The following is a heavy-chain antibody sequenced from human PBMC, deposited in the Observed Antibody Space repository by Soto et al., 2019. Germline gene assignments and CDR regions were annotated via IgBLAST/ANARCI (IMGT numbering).Heavy chain of an antibody. V-gene: IGHV3-48*01. J-gene: IGHJ6*02. Sequence: PGGSLRLSCAASGFTFSSYSMNWVRQAPGKGLEWVSYISSSSSTKYYADSVKGRFTISRDNAKNSLYLQMNSLRAEDTAVYYCARVVDYYDPYYYYYGMDVWGQGTTVTVSS. CDR2: ISSSSSTK. CDR1: GFTFSSYS. D-gene: IGHD3-22*01. CDR3: ARVVDYYDPYYYYYGMDV.